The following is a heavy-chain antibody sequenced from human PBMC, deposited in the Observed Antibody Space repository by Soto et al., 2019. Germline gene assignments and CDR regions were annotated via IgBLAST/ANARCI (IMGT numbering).Heavy chain of an antibody. CDR1: GYTFTSYG. CDR2: ISAYNGNT. Sequence: GASVKVSCKASGYTFTSYGISWVRQAPGQGLEWMGWISAYNGNTNYAQKLQGRVTMTTDTSTSTAYMELRSLRSDDTAVYYCARGTGTENDYYYGMDVWGQGTTVTVYS. CDR3: ARGTGTENDYYYGMDV. J-gene: IGHJ6*02. V-gene: IGHV1-18*01.